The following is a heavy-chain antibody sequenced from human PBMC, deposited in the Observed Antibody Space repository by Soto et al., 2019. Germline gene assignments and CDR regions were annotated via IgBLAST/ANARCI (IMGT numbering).Heavy chain of an antibody. CDR1: GGSISSGGDS. V-gene: IGHV4-30-2*01. CDR3: ARVWGYSYGLASDI. J-gene: IGHJ3*02. Sequence: SETLSLACAVSGGSISSGGDSWSWIRQPPGKGLEWIGYTYHSGSTYYNPSLKSRVTISVDRSKSQFSQKLSSVTAADTAVYYCARVWGYSYGLASDILGHGTMVTVSS. D-gene: IGHD5-18*01. CDR2: TYHSGST.